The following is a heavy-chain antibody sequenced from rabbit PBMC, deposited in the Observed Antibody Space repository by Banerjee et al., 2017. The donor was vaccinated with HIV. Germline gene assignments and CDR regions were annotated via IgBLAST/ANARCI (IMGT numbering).Heavy chain of an antibody. CDR3: ARASSYDYFNL. D-gene: IGHD6-1*01. J-gene: IGHJ4*01. CDR1: GIDFSSYYY. V-gene: IGHV1S40*01. CDR2: IYAGSGGGT. Sequence: QSLEESGGDLVKPGASLTLTCKASGIDFSSYYYMCWVRQAPGKGLEWIACIYAGSGGGTHYASWAKGRFTISKTSSTTVTLQMTGLTAADTATYFCARASSYDYFNLWGPGTLVTVS.